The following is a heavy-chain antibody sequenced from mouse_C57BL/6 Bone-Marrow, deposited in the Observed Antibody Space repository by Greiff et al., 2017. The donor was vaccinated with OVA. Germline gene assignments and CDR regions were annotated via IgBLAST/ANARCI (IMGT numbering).Heavy chain of an antibody. CDR3: ATAGRAYFDY. CDR1: GYYFNDDF. CDR2: INPDNGDT. Sequence: EVQVLQSGPELVRPGASVKISCTASGYYFNDDFMHWVMQSHEKSLEWIGRINPDNGDTFYTSKFKGKATMTADKSSSTAYLQLSSLTSEDSAVYYCATAGRAYFDYWGQGTTLTVSS. D-gene: IGHD3-1*01. J-gene: IGHJ2*01. V-gene: IGHV1-20*01.